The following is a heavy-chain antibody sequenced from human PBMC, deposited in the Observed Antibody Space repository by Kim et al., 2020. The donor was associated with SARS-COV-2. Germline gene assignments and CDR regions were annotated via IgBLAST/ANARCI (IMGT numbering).Heavy chain of an antibody. D-gene: IGHD6-13*01. CDR3: ARSLGIAAAGRGWFDP. V-gene: IGHV3-21*01. CDR2: ISSSSSYI. Sequence: GGSLRLSCAASGFTFSSYSMNWVRQAPGKGLEWVSSISSSSSYIYYADSVKGRFTISRDNAKNSLYLQMNSLRAEDTAVYYCARSLGIAAAGRGWFDPWGQGTLVTVSS. J-gene: IGHJ5*02. CDR1: GFTFSSYS.